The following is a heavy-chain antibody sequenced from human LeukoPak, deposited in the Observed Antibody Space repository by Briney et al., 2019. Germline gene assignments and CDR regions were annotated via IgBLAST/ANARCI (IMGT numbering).Heavy chain of an antibody. Sequence: PSETLSLTCTVSGGSISSYYWSWIRQPPGKGLEWIGYIYYSGSTNYNPSLKSRVTISVDTSKKQFSLKLSSVTAADTAVYYCARRAMVRGVITYYFDYWGQGTLVTVSS. J-gene: IGHJ4*02. CDR2: IYYSGST. CDR1: GGSISSYY. D-gene: IGHD3-10*01. CDR3: ARRAMVRGVITYYFDY. V-gene: IGHV4-59*01.